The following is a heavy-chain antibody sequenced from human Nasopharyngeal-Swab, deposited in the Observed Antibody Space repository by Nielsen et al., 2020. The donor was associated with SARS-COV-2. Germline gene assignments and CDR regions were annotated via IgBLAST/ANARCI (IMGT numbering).Heavy chain of an antibody. CDR3: AREGLEQRVFDY. D-gene: IGHD1/OR15-1a*01. Sequence: GGSLRLSCAASGFTVSSNYMSWVRQATGKGLEWVSAIGTAGDTYYPGSVKGRFTISRENAKNSLYLQMNSLRAGDTAVYYCAREGLEQRVFDYWGQGTLVTVSS. J-gene: IGHJ4*02. V-gene: IGHV3-13*04. CDR1: GFTVSSNY. CDR2: IGTAGDT.